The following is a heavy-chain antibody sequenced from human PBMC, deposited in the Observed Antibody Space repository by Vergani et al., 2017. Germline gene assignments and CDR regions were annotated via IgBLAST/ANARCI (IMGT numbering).Heavy chain of an antibody. CDR1: GFNFSNYG. V-gene: IGHV3-30*02. CDR2: IRYDGGKK. Sequence: QAQLVESGGGVVQPGGSLRLSCVGSGFNFSNYGMHWVRQAPGKGLEWVAFIRYDGGKKYFADSVEGRVTISRDNSKNTLYLQMNSLRAEDTAVYYCTKDRSDRRFFIWFGGFDPWGQGTLVNGSS. D-gene: IGHD3-10*01. J-gene: IGHJ5*02. CDR3: TKDRSDRRFFIWFGGFDP.